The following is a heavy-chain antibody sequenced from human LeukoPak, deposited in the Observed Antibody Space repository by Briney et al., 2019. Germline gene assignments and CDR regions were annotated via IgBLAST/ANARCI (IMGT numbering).Heavy chain of an antibody. Sequence: PGGSLRLSGAASGFTFSSYSMNWVRQAPGKGLEWVSYISTSSAMYYADSVKGRFTISRDNAKNSLFLQVNSLTDEDTAVYYCARDRDYAFDYWGQGALVTVSS. CDR3: ARDRDYAFDY. CDR2: ISTSSAM. J-gene: IGHJ4*02. D-gene: IGHD4-17*01. V-gene: IGHV3-48*02. CDR1: GFTFSSYS.